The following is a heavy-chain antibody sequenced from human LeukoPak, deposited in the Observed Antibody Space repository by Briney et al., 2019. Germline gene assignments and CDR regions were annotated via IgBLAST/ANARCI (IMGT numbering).Heavy chain of an antibody. CDR3: AKGDYSSSYYYMDV. D-gene: IGHD4-11*01. V-gene: IGHV3-9*01. CDR1: GFTFDDYA. J-gene: IGHJ6*03. CDR2: ISWNSGSI. Sequence: GRSLRLSCAASGFTFDDYAMHWVRQAPGKGLERVSGISWNSGSIGYADSVKGRFTISRDNAKNSLYLQMNSLRAEDTALYYCAKGDYSSSYYYMDVWGKGTTVTVSS.